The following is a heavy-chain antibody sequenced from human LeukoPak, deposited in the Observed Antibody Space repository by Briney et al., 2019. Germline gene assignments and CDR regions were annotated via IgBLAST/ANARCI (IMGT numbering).Heavy chain of an antibody. CDR1: GYTFTVYY. CDR3: ARVLSSWYPGDY. CDR2: INPNSGGT. D-gene: IGHD6-13*01. J-gene: IGHJ4*02. V-gene: IGHV1-2*02. Sequence: ASVKVSCKASGYTFTVYYMHWVRQAPGQGLEWMGWINPNSGGTNYAQKFQGRVTMTRDTSISTAYMELSRLRSDDTAVYYCARVLSSWYPGDYWGQGTLVTVS.